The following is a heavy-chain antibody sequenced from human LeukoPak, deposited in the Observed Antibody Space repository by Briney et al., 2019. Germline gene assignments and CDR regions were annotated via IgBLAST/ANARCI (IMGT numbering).Heavy chain of an antibody. D-gene: IGHD2-2*01. J-gene: IGHJ5*02. CDR3: ARDRGSTSYSNWFDP. CDR2: IYYSGST. CDR1: GGSISSGGYY. Sequence: SETLSLTCTVSGGSISSGGYYWSWIRQHPGKGLEWIGYIYYSGSTYYNPSLKSRVTISVDTSKNQFSLKLSSVTAADTAVYYCARDRGSTSYSNWFDPWGQGTLVTVSS. V-gene: IGHV4-31*03.